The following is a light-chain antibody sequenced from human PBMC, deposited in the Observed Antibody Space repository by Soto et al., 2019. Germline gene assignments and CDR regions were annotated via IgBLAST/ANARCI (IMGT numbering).Light chain of an antibody. J-gene: IGLJ1*01. CDR2: RDS. CDR1: SSKNGNYY. Sequence: QSALTPSTSASGTPGRRVTISCSGSSSKNGNYYVYWYRQLPGTAPKLLIYRDSQRPSGVPDRFSGSKSGTSPSLATSGFRSKDEADYYCAAWDDSLHNFVFGTGTKVTVL. CDR3: AAWDDSLHNFV. V-gene: IGLV1-47*01.